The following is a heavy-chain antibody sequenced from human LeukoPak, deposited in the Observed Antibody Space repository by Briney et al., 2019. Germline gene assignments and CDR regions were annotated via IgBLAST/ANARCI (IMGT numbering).Heavy chain of an antibody. V-gene: IGHV3-53*01. Sequence: GSPRLSCAASGFTISNNYMNWVGQAPGKGLEWASVIYSGGSTYYADSVKGRFSISRDNSKNTLYMQMNSLRAEDTAVYYCVKGWLLYGFDIWGQGTIVTVSS. CDR3: VKGWLLYGFDI. CDR2: IYSGGST. CDR1: GFTISNNY. D-gene: IGHD3-3*01. J-gene: IGHJ3*02.